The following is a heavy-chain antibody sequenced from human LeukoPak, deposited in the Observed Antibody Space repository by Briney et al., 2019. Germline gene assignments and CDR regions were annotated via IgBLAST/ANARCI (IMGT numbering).Heavy chain of an antibody. CDR3: ARYRPPYYYYMDV. Sequence: GGSLRLSCAASGFPFSSYGMNWVRQAPGQGLEWVSAITGSTRTTYYADSVKGRFTVSRDNSKNTLYLQMNTLRAEDTAVYYCARYRPPYYYYMDVWGKGTTVTVSS. J-gene: IGHJ6*03. V-gene: IGHV3-23*01. CDR2: ITGSTRTT. D-gene: IGHD3-16*02. CDR1: GFPFSSYG.